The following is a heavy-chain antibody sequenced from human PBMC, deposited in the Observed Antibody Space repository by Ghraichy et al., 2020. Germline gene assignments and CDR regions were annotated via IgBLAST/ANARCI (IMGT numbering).Heavy chain of an antibody. J-gene: IGHJ5*02. Sequence: SETLSLTCTVSGGSISSSSYYWGWIRQPPGKGLEWIGSIYYSGSTYYNPSLKSRVTISVDTSKNQFSLKLSSVTAADTAVYYCARHESAIGSFTMIENENWFDPWGQGTLVTVSS. CDR1: GGSISSSSYY. CDR2: IYYSGST. CDR3: ARHESAIGSFTMIENENWFDP. D-gene: IGHD3-22*01. V-gene: IGHV4-39*01.